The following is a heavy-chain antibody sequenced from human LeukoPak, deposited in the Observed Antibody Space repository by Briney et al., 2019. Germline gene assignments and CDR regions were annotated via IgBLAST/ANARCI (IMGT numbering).Heavy chain of an antibody. D-gene: IGHD1-26*01. CDR1: GGSISSGDYY. J-gene: IGHJ4*02. CDR2: IYYSGTT. Sequence: SETLSLTCTVSGGSISSGDYYWSWIRQPPGKGLEWIGYIYYSGTTCYNPSLKSRVTVSVDTSKNQFSLKLSSVTAADTAVYYCARHRRIRGATARDGFDYWGQGTLVTVSS. V-gene: IGHV4-30-4*01. CDR3: ARHRRIRGATARDGFDY.